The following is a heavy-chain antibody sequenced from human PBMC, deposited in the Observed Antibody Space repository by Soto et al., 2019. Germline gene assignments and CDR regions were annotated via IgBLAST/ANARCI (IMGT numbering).Heavy chain of an antibody. D-gene: IGHD2-15*01. CDR1: EFIVSIDY. CDR3: AKDMKTLGYCSGGSCYDDAFDI. V-gene: IGHV3-9*01. Sequence: SLILSCAASEFIVSIDYVRWVRQATGKGLQWVSGISWNSGSIGYADSVKGRFTISRDNAKNSLYLQMNSLRAEDTALYYCAKDMKTLGYCSGGSCYDDAFDIWGQGTMVTVSS. J-gene: IGHJ3*02. CDR2: ISWNSGSI.